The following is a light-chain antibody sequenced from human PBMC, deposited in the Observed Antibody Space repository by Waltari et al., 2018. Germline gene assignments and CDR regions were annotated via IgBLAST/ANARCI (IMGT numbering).Light chain of an antibody. CDR2: RNN. Sequence: QSVLTQPPSASGTPGQRVTISCSGSSPNIGSNYVYWYQQLPGTAPKLLIYRNNQRPSGVPXRFSGSKSGTSASLAISGLRSEDEADYYCAAWDDSLSXVVFGGGTKLTVL. CDR1: SPNIGSNY. CDR3: AAWDDSLSXVV. V-gene: IGLV1-47*01. J-gene: IGLJ2*01.